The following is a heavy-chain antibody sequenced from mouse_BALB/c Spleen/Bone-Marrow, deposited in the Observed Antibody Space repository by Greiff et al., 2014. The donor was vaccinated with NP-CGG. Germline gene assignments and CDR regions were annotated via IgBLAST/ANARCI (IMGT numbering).Heavy chain of an antibody. CDR2: INPSNGRA. CDR1: GYTFTSYW. J-gene: IGHJ3*01. Sequence: LVESGAELVKPGASVNLSCKASGYTFTSYWVYWVKQRPGQGLEWIGEINPSNGRANYNEKFKNKATLTVDKSTSTAYMQVSSLTSEDSAVYYCARRDFRSWFAYWGQGTLVSVSA. D-gene: IGHD2-14*01. V-gene: IGHV1S81*02. CDR3: ARRDFRSWFAY.